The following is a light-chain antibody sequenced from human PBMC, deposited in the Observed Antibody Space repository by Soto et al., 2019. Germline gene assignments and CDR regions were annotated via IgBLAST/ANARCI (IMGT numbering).Light chain of an antibody. Sequence: DIQMTQSPSSLSASVGDRVTITCRASRSIGNYLNWYQQKPESAPKLLIFLTSRLQSGVPSRFSGSGSGTDFTLTISSLQAEDVAVYYCQQYYSTLTFGGGTKVEIK. CDR2: LTS. CDR3: QQYYSTLT. CDR1: RSIGNY. J-gene: IGKJ4*01. V-gene: IGKV1-39*01.